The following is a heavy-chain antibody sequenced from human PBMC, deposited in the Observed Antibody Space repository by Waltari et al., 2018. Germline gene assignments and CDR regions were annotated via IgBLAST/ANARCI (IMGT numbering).Heavy chain of an antibody. CDR3: TSWGGTAMVGKGDYYYYMDV. D-gene: IGHD5-18*01. Sequence: EVQLVESGGGLVQPGGSLRLSCAASGFTFSSYWMSWVRQAPGKGLEWVANIKQDGREKYYVDSVKGRFTISRDNAKNSLYLQMNSLRAEDTAVYYCTSWGGTAMVGKGDYYYYMDVWGKGTTVTVSS. CDR2: IKQDGREK. J-gene: IGHJ6*03. CDR1: GFTFSSYW. V-gene: IGHV3-7*01.